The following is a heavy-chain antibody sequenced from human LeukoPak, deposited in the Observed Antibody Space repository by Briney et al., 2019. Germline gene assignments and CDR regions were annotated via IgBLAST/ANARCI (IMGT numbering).Heavy chain of an antibody. CDR3: ANRLAQIWSGSYADAFDI. D-gene: IGHD3-3*01. Sequence: GGSLRLSYAASGFTFSSYAMSWVRQAPGKGLEWVSAISGSGGITYYADSVKGRFTISRDNSKNTLYLQMNSLRAEDTAVYYCANRLAQIWSGSYADAFDIWGQGTMVTVSS. J-gene: IGHJ3*02. CDR1: GFTFSSYA. V-gene: IGHV3-23*01. CDR2: ISGSGGIT.